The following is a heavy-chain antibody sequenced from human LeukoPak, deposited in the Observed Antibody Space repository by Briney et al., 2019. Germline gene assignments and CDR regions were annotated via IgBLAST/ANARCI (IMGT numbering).Heavy chain of an antibody. CDR3: ARYEFGDSFDY. CDR1: GYTFNNYD. V-gene: IGHV1-18*04. CDR2: ISNYNGNT. J-gene: IGHJ4*02. D-gene: IGHD2-21*01. Sequence: ASAKVSCKTSGYTFNNYDITWVRQAPGQGLEWMGWISNYNGNTNYAQGLQGRVTMTTDTSTSTAYMELRSLRFDDTAIYYCARYEFGDSFDYWGQGTLVTVSS.